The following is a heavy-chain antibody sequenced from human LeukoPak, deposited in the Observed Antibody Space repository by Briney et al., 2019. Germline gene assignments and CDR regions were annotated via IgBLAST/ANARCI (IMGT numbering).Heavy chain of an antibody. CDR3: ARPHSTGWKY. Sequence: PGESLKISCKASGYSFTDYWIGWVRQKPGRGLEWMGLIYPSDSDTTYSPSFEGQVTISADKSINSAYLQWSSLKASDTAMYYCARPHSTGWKYWGQGTLVTVSS. CDR2: IYPSDSDT. D-gene: IGHD6-19*01. J-gene: IGHJ4*02. CDR1: GYSFTDYW. V-gene: IGHV5-51*01.